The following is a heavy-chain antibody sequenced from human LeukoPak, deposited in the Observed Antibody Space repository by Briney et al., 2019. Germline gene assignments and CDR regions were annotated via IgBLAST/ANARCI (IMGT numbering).Heavy chain of an antibody. Sequence: GESLKISCKGSGYSFTSYWIGWVRQMPGKGLEWMGIIYPGDSDTRYSPSFQGQVTISADKSISTAYLQWSSLKASDTAMYYCARHVIAAPPGWESYYYYYYMDVWGKGTTVTVSS. CDR2: IYPGDSDT. J-gene: IGHJ6*03. D-gene: IGHD6-6*01. CDR3: ARHVIAAPPGWESYYYYYYMDV. CDR1: GYSFTSYW. V-gene: IGHV5-51*01.